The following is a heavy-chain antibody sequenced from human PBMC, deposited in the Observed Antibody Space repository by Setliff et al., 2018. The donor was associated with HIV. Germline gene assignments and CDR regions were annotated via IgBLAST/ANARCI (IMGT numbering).Heavy chain of an antibody. D-gene: IGHD1-26*01. CDR3: ARGEGIVGAWKTWLDP. V-gene: IGHV4-4*07. J-gene: IGHJ5*02. CDR2: IYSTGST. Sequence: SETLSLTCTVSGGSITNYFWDWIRQPAGRGLEWIGRIYSTGSTNYDPSHRSRVTLSVDTSKNQFSLTMSFATAADTAIYYCARGEGIVGAWKTWLDPWGQGTLVTVSS. CDR1: GGSITNYF.